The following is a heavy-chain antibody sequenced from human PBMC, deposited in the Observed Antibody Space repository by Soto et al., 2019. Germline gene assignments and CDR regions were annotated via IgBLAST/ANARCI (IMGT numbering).Heavy chain of an antibody. CDR2: IIDSGAST. J-gene: IGHJ6*02. CDR3: AKGRSYYYYYGVDV. V-gene: IGHV3-23*01. CDR1: GFTFSRCA. Sequence: SMRLSWTASGFTFSRCAMGWVRQAPGKGLEWVSDIIDSGASTYYADSVKGRFTTSRDNSKSTLYLQMNSLRAEDTALYYCAKGRSYYYYYGVDVWGQGTTVTV.